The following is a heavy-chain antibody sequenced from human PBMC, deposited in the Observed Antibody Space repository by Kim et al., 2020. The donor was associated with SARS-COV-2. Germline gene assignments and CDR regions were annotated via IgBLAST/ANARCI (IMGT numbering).Heavy chain of an antibody. CDR3: ARVGRDSSAAFDY. J-gene: IGHJ4*02. D-gene: IGHD3-22*01. Sequence: YAQGFTGRFVFSLDTSVSTAYLQISSLKAEDTAVYYCARVGRDSSAAFDYWGQGTLVTVSS. V-gene: IGHV7-4-1*02.